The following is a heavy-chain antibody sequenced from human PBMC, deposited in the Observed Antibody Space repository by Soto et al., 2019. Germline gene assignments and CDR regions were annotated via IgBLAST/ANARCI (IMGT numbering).Heavy chain of an antibody. CDR2: FRYNENT. Sequence: PSETLSLTCTVSGGSISSGPYSWGWIRQTPGEGLEWIGTFRYNENTYYNPSLESRVTISVDTSKNHFSLKVTSATVADTAVYYFARLGGYCSSTGCYGYYALDVWGPGTTVTVSS. V-gene: IGHV4-39*02. D-gene: IGHD2-2*01. CDR1: GGSISSGPYS. J-gene: IGHJ6*02. CDR3: ARLGGYCSSTGCYGYYALDV.